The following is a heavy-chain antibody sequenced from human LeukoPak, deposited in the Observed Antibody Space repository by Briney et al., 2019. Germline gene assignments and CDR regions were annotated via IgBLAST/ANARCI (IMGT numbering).Heavy chain of an antibody. J-gene: IGHJ6*02. CDR3: ARLGSGYSYGSPAHYYYYGMDV. CDR1: GYSFTSYW. D-gene: IGHD5-18*01. Sequence: GASLKISCKGSGYSFTSYWIGLVRELAGKGLECIGIINPGESDTRYSPSFQGQVTISADKSISTAYLQWSSLKASDTAMYYCARLGSGYSYGSPAHYYYYGMDVWGQGTTVTVSS. V-gene: IGHV5-51*01. CDR2: INPGESDT.